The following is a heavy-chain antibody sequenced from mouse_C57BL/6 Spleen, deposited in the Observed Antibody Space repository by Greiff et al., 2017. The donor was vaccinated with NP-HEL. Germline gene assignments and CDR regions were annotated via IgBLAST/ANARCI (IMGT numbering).Heavy chain of an antibody. Sequence: VQLQQSGPELVKPGASVKISCKASGYSFTSYYIHWVKQRPGQGLEWIGWIYPGSGNTKYNEKFKGKATLTADTSSSTAYMQLSSLTSEDSAVYYCARFDYYGSNYAMDYWGQGTSVTVSS. CDR2: IYPGSGNT. J-gene: IGHJ4*01. D-gene: IGHD1-1*01. CDR1: GYSFTSYY. CDR3: ARFDYYGSNYAMDY. V-gene: IGHV1-66*01.